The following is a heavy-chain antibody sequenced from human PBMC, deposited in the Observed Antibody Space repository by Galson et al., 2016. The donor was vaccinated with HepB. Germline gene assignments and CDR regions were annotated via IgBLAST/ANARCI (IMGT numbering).Heavy chain of an antibody. CDR3: ARNPWGGDVGKFGMDV. CDR1: GGSFTSYA. Sequence: SVKVSCKASGGSFTSYAISWVRQAPGRGLEWLGGIIPIFGTTNYAQKFQGRVTITADESTSTAYMELSSLRSEDTAIYYCARNPWGGDVGKFGMDVWGQGTTVTVSS. V-gene: IGHV1-69*13. CDR2: IIPIFGTT. D-gene: IGHD2-21*02. J-gene: IGHJ6*02.